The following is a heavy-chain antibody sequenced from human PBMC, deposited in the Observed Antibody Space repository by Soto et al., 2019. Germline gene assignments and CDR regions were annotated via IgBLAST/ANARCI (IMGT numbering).Heavy chain of an antibody. CDR3: VRENYYYGMDV. Sequence: EVQLVESGGTLVQPGGSLKLSCAASGFDASVNYMTWVRQAPGKGLEWVSAIHNGGSTFYTDSVKGRFTSSRDDSKNTLFLQINALRGEDTAMYYCVRENYYYGMDVWGQGTAVTVSS. CDR2: IHNGGST. J-gene: IGHJ6*02. V-gene: IGHV3-66*01. CDR1: GFDASVNY.